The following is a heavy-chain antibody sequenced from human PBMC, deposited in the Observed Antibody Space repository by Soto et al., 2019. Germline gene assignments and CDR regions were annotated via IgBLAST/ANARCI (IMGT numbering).Heavy chain of an antibody. J-gene: IGHJ4*02. CDR3: AAYQLPPLGPFDY. D-gene: IGHD2-2*01. CDR1: GFTFSSYG. Sequence: GSLRLSCAASGFTFSSYGMHWVRQAPGKGLEWVAVISYDGSNKYYADSVKGRFTISRDNSKNTLYLQMNSLRAEDTAVYYCAAYQLPPLGPFDYWGQGTLVTVSS. CDR2: ISYDGSNK. V-gene: IGHV3-30*03.